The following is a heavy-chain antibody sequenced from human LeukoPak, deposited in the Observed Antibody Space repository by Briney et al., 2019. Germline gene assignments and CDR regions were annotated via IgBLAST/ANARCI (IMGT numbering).Heavy chain of an antibody. CDR2: ISAYNGNT. Sequence: GASVKVSCKASGYTFTSYGISWVRQAPGQGLEWMGWISAYNGNTNYAQKLQGRVTMTTDTSTSTAYMELRSLRSDDTAVYYCARDRNFAAMETGYFDYWGQGTLVTVSS. J-gene: IGHJ4*02. CDR3: ARDRNFAAMETGYFDY. CDR1: GYTFTSYG. V-gene: IGHV1-18*01. D-gene: IGHD5-18*01.